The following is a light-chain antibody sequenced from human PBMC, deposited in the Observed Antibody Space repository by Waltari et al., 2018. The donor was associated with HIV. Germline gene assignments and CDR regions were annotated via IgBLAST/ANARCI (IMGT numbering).Light chain of an antibody. CDR2: EVS. Sequence: QSALPQPASVSGSPGKSITISCIGSSSDIGAYNFVSWYQQRPGKAPKLMIYEVSDRPSGSSNRFSGSKSGITAPLTISGLQADDEADYYCASYTRSGILLFGGGTRLTGL. CDR3: ASYTRSGILL. CDR1: SSDIGAYNF. V-gene: IGLV2-14*01. J-gene: IGLJ2*01.